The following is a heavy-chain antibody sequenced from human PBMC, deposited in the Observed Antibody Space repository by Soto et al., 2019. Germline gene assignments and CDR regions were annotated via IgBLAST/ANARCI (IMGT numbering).Heavy chain of an antibody. Sequence: EVQLLESGGGLVQPGGSLRLSCVVSGLTFSRADLSWVRQPPGKGLEWVSASGGSDLSTHYVDSVKGRFTLSRDSSKNILYLQMNSLSAEDSRVYSCVRLSWNFCGQVTLVTLSS. V-gene: IGHV3-23*01. D-gene: IGHD1-1*01. J-gene: IGHJ4*02. CDR3: VRLSWNF. CDR2: SGGSDLST. CDR1: GLTFSRAD.